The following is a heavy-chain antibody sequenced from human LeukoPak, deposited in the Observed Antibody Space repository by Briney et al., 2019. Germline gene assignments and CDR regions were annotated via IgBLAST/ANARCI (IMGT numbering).Heavy chain of an antibody. CDR2: TYYSGST. Sequence: SETLSLTCTASGGSISSSSYYWGWLRQPPGKGLEWIGSTYYSGSTYYNPSLKSRVTISVDTSKNQFSLKLSSVTAADTAVYYCARRRPTVTTWDNWFDPWGQGTLVTVSS. CDR3: ARRRPTVTTWDNWFDP. CDR1: GGSISSSSYY. D-gene: IGHD4-17*01. V-gene: IGHV4-39*01. J-gene: IGHJ5*02.